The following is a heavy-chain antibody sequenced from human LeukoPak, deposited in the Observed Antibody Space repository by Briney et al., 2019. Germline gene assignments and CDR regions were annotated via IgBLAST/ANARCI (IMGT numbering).Heavy chain of an antibody. CDR2: ISLTGLT. V-gene: IGHV4-4*02. CDR3: ENGAFSPFGY. Sequence: SGTLSLTCAVSGGSISSSNWWSWVRQPPGQGLEWIGEISLTGLTHYNPSLESRVTVSLGKSKNQLSLNLTSVTAADTAVYSRENGAFSPFGYWGQGILVTV. D-gene: IGHD2-8*01. J-gene: IGHJ4*02. CDR1: GGSISSSNW.